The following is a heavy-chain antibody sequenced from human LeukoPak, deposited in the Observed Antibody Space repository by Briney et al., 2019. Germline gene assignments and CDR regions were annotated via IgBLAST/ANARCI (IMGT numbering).Heavy chain of an antibody. J-gene: IGHJ4*02. CDR3: SKESNYDSSGYFN. V-gene: IGHV3-30*02. Sequence: GGSLRLSCAASGFVFSSYAIHWVRQAPGKGLEWVAFIRFDGSTTYNAESVKGRFTVSRDNSKFTAYLQVNSLRAEDTAVYYCSKESNYDSSGYFNWGQGTLVTVS. CDR2: IRFDGSTT. D-gene: IGHD3-22*01. CDR1: GFVFSSYA.